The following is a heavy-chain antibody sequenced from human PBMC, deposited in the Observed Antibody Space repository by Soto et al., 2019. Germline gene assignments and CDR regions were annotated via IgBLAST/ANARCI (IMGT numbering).Heavy chain of an antibody. CDR1: GFTLSSYS. Sequence: EVQLVESGGGLVKPGGSLRLSCAASGFTLSSYSMNWVRQAPGKGLEWVSAISSSSSYIYYAVSVKGRFTISRDNAKSSLCLQMNSLRAEDTAVYYCARDGGPSYGDYSTGNFDYWGQGTLVTVSS. CDR3: ARDGGPSYGDYSTGNFDY. J-gene: IGHJ4*02. CDR2: ISSSSSYI. V-gene: IGHV3-21*01. D-gene: IGHD4-17*01.